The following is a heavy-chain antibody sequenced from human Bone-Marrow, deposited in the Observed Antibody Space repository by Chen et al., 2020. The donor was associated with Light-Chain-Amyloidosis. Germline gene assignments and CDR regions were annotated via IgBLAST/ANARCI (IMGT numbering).Heavy chain of an antibody. CDR2: ISYDGYT. CDR3: AREIRLATPAAVTPDY. J-gene: IGHJ4*02. D-gene: IGHD6-13*01. CDR1: GVSSITSREYY. Sequence: QLQESGPGLVEPSKTLSLTCTVSGVSSITSREYYWGWIRQPPGEGLEWIGTISYDGYTYYNPSLKSRVTISLDTSKNQVSLKLSSVTAADTAVYYCAREIRLATPAAVTPDYWGQGTLVTVSS. V-gene: IGHV4-39*07.